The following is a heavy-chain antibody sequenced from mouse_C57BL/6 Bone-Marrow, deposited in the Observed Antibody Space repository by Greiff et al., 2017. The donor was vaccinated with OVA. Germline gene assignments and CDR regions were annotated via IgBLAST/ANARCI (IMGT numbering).Heavy chain of an antibody. J-gene: IGHJ2*01. Sequence: QVQLKQPGAELVKPGASVKLSCKASGYTFTSYWMHWVKQRPGQGLEWIGMIHPNSGSTNYNEKFKSKATLTVDKSSSTAYMQLSSLTSEDSAVYYYQERWGCSYYFDDWGQGTTLTVSS. V-gene: IGHV1-64*01. CDR1: GYTFTSYW. CDR3: QERWGCSYYFDD. CDR2: IHPNSGST. D-gene: IGHD3-3*01.